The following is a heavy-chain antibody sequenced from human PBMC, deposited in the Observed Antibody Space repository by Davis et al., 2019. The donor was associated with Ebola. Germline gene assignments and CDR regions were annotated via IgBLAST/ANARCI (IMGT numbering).Heavy chain of an antibody. V-gene: IGHV1-18*04. J-gene: IGHJ4*02. D-gene: IGHD1-1*01. CDR2: INPHNGNT. CDR1: GYTFTHYG. Sequence: ASVKVSCKASGYTFTHYGITWVRQAPGQGLEWIVWINPHNGNTNYAQNVQGRVTMTTDTSTSTAYMEVGSLRSDDTAVYYCARAQFPTTSDHWGQGTLVTVSS. CDR3: ARAQFPTTSDH.